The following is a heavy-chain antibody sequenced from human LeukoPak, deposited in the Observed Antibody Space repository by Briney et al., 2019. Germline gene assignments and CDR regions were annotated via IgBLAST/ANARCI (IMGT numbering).Heavy chain of an antibody. Sequence: SGTLSLTCAVSGGSISSSNWWSWVRQPPGKGLEWIGYIYYSGSTYYNPSLRSRVTISVDTSKNQFSLKLSSVTAADTAVYYCARSSEGPYYYDSSGFSYYYYYMDVWGKGTTVTISS. V-gene: IGHV4-4*02. CDR2: IYYSGST. J-gene: IGHJ6*03. D-gene: IGHD3-22*01. CDR1: GGSISSSNW. CDR3: ARSSEGPYYYDSSGFSYYYYYMDV.